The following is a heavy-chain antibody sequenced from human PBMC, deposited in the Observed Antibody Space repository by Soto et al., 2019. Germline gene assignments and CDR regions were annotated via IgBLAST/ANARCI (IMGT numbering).Heavy chain of an antibody. J-gene: IGHJ4*02. D-gene: IGHD3-9*01. V-gene: IGHV4-34*01. CDR2: INHSGST. CDR1: GGSFSGYY. CDR3: ARLTRYFDWFDFEY. Sequence: SETLSLTCAVYGGSFSGYYWSWIRQPPGKGLEWIGEINHSGSTNYNPSLKSRVTISVDTSKNQFSLKLSSVTAADTAVYYCARLTRYFDWFDFEYWGQGTLVTVSS.